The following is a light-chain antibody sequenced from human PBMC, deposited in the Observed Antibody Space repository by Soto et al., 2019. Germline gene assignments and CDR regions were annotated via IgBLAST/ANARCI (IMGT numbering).Light chain of an antibody. J-gene: IGKJ2*01. CDR3: QQCNRWPLT. CDR1: QSVSSN. Sequence: EIVMTQSPATLSGSPGEGVSLSCRASQSVSSNLAWYKQKPGQAPRRLIYGASTRATGIPARFSGSWSGTEFTLTISSMHSADFGVYYCQQCNRWPLTFGQGTKLEIK. V-gene: IGKV3-15*01. CDR2: GAS.